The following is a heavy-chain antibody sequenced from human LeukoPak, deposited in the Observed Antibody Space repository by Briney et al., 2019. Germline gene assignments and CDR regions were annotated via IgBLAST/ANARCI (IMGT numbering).Heavy chain of an antibody. CDR1: GGSITSYY. CDR3: ARVEVLMDVEMATIVDWYFDL. V-gene: IGHV4-59*01. Sequence: SETLSLTCAVSGGSITSYYWSWIRQPPGKGLEWIGYIYYSGSTNYNPSLKSRVTISVDTSKNQFSLKLSSVTAADTAVYYCARVEVLMDVEMATIVDWYFDLWGRGTLVTVSS. J-gene: IGHJ2*01. CDR2: IYYSGST. D-gene: IGHD5-24*01.